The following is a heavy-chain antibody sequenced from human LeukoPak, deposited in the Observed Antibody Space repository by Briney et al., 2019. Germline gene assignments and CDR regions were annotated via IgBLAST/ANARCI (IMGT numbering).Heavy chain of an antibody. J-gene: IGHJ5*02. CDR1: GGSISSYY. Sequence: PSETLSLTCTVSGGSISSYYWSWIRQPPGKGLEWIGYIYYSGSTNYNPSLKSRVTISVDTSKNQFSLKLSSVTAADTAVYYCARDQGGVVRGVIDWFDPWGQGALVTVSS. V-gene: IGHV4-59*01. CDR3: ARDQGGVVRGVIDWFDP. D-gene: IGHD3-10*01. CDR2: IYYSGST.